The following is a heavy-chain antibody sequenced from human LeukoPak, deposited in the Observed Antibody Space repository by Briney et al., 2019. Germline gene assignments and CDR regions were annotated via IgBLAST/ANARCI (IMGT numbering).Heavy chain of an antibody. CDR3: ARYWKNWFDP. CDR2: IIPIFGTA. CDR1: GGAFSSYA. Sequence: SVKVSCKASGGAFSSYAISWVRQAPGQGLEWMGGIIPIFGTANYAQKFQGRVTITADESTSTAYMELSSLRSEDTAVYYCARYWKNWFDPWGQGTLVTVSS. V-gene: IGHV1-69*01. J-gene: IGHJ5*02. D-gene: IGHD1-1*01.